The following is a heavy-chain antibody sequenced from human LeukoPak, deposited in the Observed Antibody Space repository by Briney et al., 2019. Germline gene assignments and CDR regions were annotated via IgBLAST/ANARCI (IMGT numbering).Heavy chain of an antibody. CDR1: GFTFSSYA. V-gene: IGHV3-23*01. CDR3: AKGLDAPMGDLYYFDH. D-gene: IGHD3-16*01. CDR2: ISGSGGST. J-gene: IGHJ4*02. Sequence: PGGSLRLSCAASGFTFSSYAMSWVRQAPGKGLEWVSAISGSGGSTYYADSVKGRFTISRDNSKNTLYLQMNSLRAEDTAVYYCAKGLDAPMGDLYYFDHWGQGTLVTVSS.